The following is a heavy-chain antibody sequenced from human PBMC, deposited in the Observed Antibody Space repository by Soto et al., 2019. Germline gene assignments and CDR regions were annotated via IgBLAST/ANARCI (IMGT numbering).Heavy chain of an antibody. CDR3: ARAGFSPSWLGIVATGVHGVEIDH. CDR1: GYTFISYG. D-gene: IGHD6-13*01. V-gene: IGHV1-18*01. J-gene: IGHJ4*02. CDR2: ISAYTGKT. Sequence: QVQLVQSGAEVKKTGASVEVSCKASGYTFISYGISWVRQAPGQGREWMGWISAYTGKTNYAQKFKGRVTMTTDTSTSTAYMELRSLRSDDTAVYYCARAGFSPSWLGIVATGVHGVEIDHWGQGNLVTVSS.